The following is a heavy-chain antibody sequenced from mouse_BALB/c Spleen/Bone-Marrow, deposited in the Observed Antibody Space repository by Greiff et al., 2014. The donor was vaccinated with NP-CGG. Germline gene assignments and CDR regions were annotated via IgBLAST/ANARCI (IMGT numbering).Heavy chain of an antibody. J-gene: IGHJ3*01. D-gene: IGHD2-1*01. CDR3: TRREGNYAFAY. CDR2: IYPSDSYT. Sequence: QVQLKESGAELVRPGASVKLSCKASGYTFTSYWINWVKQRPGQGLKWIGNIYPSDSYTNYNQKFKDKATLTVDKSSSTAYMQLSSPTSEDSAVYYCTRREGNYAFAYWGQGTLVTVSA. V-gene: IGHV1-69*02. CDR1: GYTFTSYW.